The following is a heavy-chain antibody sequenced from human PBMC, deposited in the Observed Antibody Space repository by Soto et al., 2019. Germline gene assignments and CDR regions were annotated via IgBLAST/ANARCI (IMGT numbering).Heavy chain of an antibody. CDR3: ARGRASGSYYLLDY. V-gene: IGHV1-8*01. CDR1: GDTFTTYD. Sequence: VASVKVSCKXSGDTFTTYDINWVRQATGHGLEWMGWINPNSGNIGYAQRFQGRVTMTRDTAIRTAYMEVSSLRSDDTAVHYCARGRASGSYYLLDYWGQGTLVTVSS. CDR2: INPNSGNI. J-gene: IGHJ4*02. D-gene: IGHD3-10*01.